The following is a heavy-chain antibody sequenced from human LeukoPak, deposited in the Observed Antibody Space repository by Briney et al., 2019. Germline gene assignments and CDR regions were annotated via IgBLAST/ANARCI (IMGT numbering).Heavy chain of an antibody. Sequence: GWSLILSCASAGFIFSSYVMHWVRHAPGKGLEWVAVISYDGSNKYYADSVEGRFTISRDNSKNTLYLQMNSLRGEDTAVYYCAKDLSTIPTHYFDYWGQGTLVTVSS. J-gene: IGHJ4*02. CDR2: ISYDGSNK. V-gene: IGHV3-30*18. CDR1: GFIFSSYV. CDR3: AKDLSTIPTHYFDY. D-gene: IGHD3-3*01.